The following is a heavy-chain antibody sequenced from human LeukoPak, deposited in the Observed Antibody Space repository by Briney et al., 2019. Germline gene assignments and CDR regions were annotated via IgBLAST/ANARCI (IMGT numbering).Heavy chain of an antibody. CDR2: ISSNGGST. D-gene: IGHD5-18*01. Sequence: PGGSLRLSCAASGFTFSSYAMHWVRQAPGKGLEYVSAISSNGGSTYYANSVKGRFTISRDNSKNTLYLQMGSLRAEDMAVYYCARVPGAAMVSWYFDYWGQGTLVTVSS. CDR1: GFTFSSYA. CDR3: ARVPGAAMVSWYFDY. J-gene: IGHJ4*02. V-gene: IGHV3-64*01.